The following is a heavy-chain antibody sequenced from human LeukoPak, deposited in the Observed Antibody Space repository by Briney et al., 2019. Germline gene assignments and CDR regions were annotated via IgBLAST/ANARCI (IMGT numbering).Heavy chain of an antibody. V-gene: IGHV3-43*02. CDR1: GFTLDDYA. D-gene: IGHD5-18*01. CDR3: AKDCGYSFTGYYYYGMDV. J-gene: IGHJ6*02. CDR2: ISGDGGST. Sequence: GGSLRLSCAASGFTLDDYAMHWVRQAPGKGLEWVSLISGDGGSTYYADSVKGRFTISRDNSKNSLYLQMNSLRTEDTALYYCAKDCGYSFTGYYYYGMDVWGQGTTVTVSS.